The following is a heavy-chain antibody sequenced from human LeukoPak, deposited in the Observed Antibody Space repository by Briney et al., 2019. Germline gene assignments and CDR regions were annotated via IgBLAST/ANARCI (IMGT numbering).Heavy chain of an antibody. Sequence: PSETLSLTCAVYGGSFTGYFLSWIRQPPGKGLEWLGEINHSGSTNYNPSLKSRVTMSVDTSKNQFSLKLSSVTAADTAVYYCARDRGVIGGFDPWGQGTLVTVSS. CDR3: ARDRGVIGGFDP. CDR2: INHSGST. D-gene: IGHD3-22*01. CDR1: GGSFTGYF. J-gene: IGHJ5*02. V-gene: IGHV4-34*10.